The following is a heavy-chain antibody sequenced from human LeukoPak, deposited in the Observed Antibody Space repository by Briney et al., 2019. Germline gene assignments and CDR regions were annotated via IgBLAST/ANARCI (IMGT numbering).Heavy chain of an antibody. J-gene: IGHJ4*02. CDR2: ISSSGTTI. V-gene: IGHV3-11*04. CDR3: ARNSRYFDSSLFRDDDY. Sequence: GGSLRLSCAASGFTFSDYYMSWIRQAPGKGLEWVSYISSSGTTIYYADSVKGRFSIFRDNAKNSLYLQMNSLRAEDTAVYYCARNSRYFDSSLFRDDDYWGQGTLVTVSS. D-gene: IGHD3-22*01. CDR1: GFTFSDYY.